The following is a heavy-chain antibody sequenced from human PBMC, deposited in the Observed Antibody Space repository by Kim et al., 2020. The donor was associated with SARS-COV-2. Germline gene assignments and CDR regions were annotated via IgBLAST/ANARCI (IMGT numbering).Heavy chain of an antibody. V-gene: IGHV1-18*04. D-gene: IGHD3-9*01. CDR3: AFSGRYYDILTGYDPFDY. CDR1: GYTFTSYG. Sequence: ASVKVSCKASGYTFTSYGISWVRQAPGQGLEWMGWISAYNGNTNYAQKLQGRVTMTTDTSTSTAYMELRSLRSDDTAVYYCAFSGRYYDILTGYDPFDYWGQGTLVTVSS. J-gene: IGHJ4*02. CDR2: ISAYNGNT.